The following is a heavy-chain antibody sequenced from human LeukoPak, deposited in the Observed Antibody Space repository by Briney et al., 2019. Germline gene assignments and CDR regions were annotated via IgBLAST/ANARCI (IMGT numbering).Heavy chain of an antibody. CDR1: GLTFSGHW. V-gene: IGHV3-74*03. Sequence: PGGSLRLSCAASGLTFSGHWMHWVRQAPGKGLVWVSRINPDGSDTMYADSVKGRFTISRDNAKNTLHLQMNSLRVEDTAVYYCWSSLAYRPDNVFGFWGQGTMVTVSS. CDR3: WSSLAYRPDNVFGF. CDR2: INPDGSDT. D-gene: IGHD5-18*01. J-gene: IGHJ3*01.